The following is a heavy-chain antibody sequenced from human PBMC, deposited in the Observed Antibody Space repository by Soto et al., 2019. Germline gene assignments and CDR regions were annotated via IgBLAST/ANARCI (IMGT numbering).Heavy chain of an antibody. J-gene: IGHJ6*02. V-gene: IGHV3-30*03. CDR1: GFTLSRYG. CDR3: ATDLTGHVDIVATGLYYYYGMDV. D-gene: IGHD5-12*01. CDR2: ISYDGSNK. Sequence: AGTLRLSGAASGFTLSRYGMPWVRQAPGKGLEWVAVISYDGSNKYYADSVKGRFTISGDNSKSTLYLQMNSLRAEDTAVYYCATDLTGHVDIVATGLYYYYGMDVWGQGTTVSVSS.